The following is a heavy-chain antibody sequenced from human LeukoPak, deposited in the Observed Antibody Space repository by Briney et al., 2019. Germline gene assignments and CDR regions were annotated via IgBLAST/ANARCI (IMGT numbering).Heavy chain of an antibody. D-gene: IGHD2-2*01. V-gene: IGHV1-46*01. CDR3: ARGLGYCSSTSCRSPLNYYYMDV. CDR2: INPSGGST. CDR1: GYTFTSYY. Sequence: ASVKVSCKASGYTFTSYYMHWVRQAPGQGLEWMGIINPSGGSTSYAQKFQGRVTMTRDTSTSTVYMELSSLRSEDTAVYYCARGLGYCSSTSCRSPLNYYYMDVWGKGTTVTVSS. J-gene: IGHJ6*03.